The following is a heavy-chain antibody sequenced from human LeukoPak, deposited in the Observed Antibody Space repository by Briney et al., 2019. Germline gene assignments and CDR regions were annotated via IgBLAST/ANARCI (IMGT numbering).Heavy chain of an antibody. CDR3: AKDQGITGTTASDY. CDR1: GFTFSSYA. J-gene: IGHJ4*02. D-gene: IGHD1-20*01. V-gene: IGHV3-23*01. Sequence: GGSLRLSCAASGFTFSSYAMSWVRQAPGKGLEWVSAISGSGGSTYYADSVKGRFTISRDNSKNTLYLQMNSLRAEDTAVYYCAKDQGITGTTASDYWGQGTLVTVSS. CDR2: ISGSGGST.